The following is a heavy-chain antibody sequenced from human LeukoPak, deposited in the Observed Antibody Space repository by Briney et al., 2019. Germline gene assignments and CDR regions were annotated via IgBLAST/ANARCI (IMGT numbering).Heavy chain of an antibody. CDR3: ARRVWYSNYYFDY. D-gene: IGHD4-11*01. Sequence: SETLSLTCTVSGGSISSGGYYWSWIRQPPGKGLEWIGYIYHSGSTYYNPSLKSRVTISVDRSKNQFSLKLSSVTAADTAVYYCARRVWYSNYYFDYWGQGTLVTVSS. V-gene: IGHV4-30-2*01. CDR1: GGSISSGGYY. CDR2: IYHSGST. J-gene: IGHJ4*02.